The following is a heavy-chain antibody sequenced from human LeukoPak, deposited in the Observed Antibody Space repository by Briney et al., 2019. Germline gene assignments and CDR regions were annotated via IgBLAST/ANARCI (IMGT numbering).Heavy chain of an antibody. CDR3: AREWGMYAFDI. CDR1: GFTVSSNY. Sequence: GGSLRLSCAASGFTVSSNYMSWVRQAPGKGLEWVSVIYSGGSTYYADSVKGRFTISRDNSKNTLYLQMNSLRAEDTAVYYCAREWGMYAFDIWGQGTMVTVSS. D-gene: IGHD1-26*01. V-gene: IGHV3-53*01. CDR2: IYSGGST. J-gene: IGHJ3*02.